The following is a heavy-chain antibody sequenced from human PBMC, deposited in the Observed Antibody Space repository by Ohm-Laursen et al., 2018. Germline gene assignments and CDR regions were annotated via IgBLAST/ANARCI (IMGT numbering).Heavy chain of an antibody. CDR3: ARGVKYYYYGMDV. CDR2: IYHSGNT. CDR1: GSSISSGYY. V-gene: IGHV4-38-2*01. D-gene: IGHD3-22*01. Sequence: SDTLSLTCAVSGSSISSGYYWGWIRQPPGKGLEWIGSIYHSGNTYYSPSLKSRVTISVDTSKNHFSLKLSSVTAADTAVYYCARGVKYYYYGMDVWGQGTTVTVSS. J-gene: IGHJ6*02.